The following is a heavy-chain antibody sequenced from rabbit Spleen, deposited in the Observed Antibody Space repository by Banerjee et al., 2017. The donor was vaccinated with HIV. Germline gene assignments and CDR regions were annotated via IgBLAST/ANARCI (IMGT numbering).Heavy chain of an antibody. V-gene: IGHV1S45*01. J-gene: IGHJ4*01. CDR1: GFSFSNKAV. D-gene: IGHD2-1*01. Sequence: QEQLMESGGGLVQPGGSLKLSCKASGFSFSNKAVMCWVRQAPGKGLEWIACINVVTGKAVYANWAKGRFTISKTSSTTVTLQMTSLTAADTATYFCARGVYDDYDTYYFDLWGQGTLVTVS. CDR3: ARGVYDDYDTYYFDL. CDR2: INVVTGKA.